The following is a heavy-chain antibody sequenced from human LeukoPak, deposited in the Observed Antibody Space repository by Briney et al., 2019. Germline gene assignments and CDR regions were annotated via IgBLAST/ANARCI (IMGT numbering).Heavy chain of an antibody. D-gene: IGHD3-16*01. CDR3: AREGPSWGCYFDY. V-gene: IGHV3-7*01. Sequence: GGSLRLSCAASGFTSSGIWMAWVRQAPGKGLEWVANIKEDGSEKHYVDSVKGRFTIYRDNARKSLYLQMNSLGVGDTAVYYCAREGPSWGCYFDYFGQGALVTVSS. CDR2: IKEDGSEK. J-gene: IGHJ4*02. CDR1: GFTSSGIW.